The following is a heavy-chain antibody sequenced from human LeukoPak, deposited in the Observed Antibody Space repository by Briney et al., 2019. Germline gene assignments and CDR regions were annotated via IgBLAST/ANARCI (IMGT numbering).Heavy chain of an antibody. V-gene: IGHV3-21*01. CDR1: GFTFSSYS. D-gene: IGHD6-25*01. CDR3: ARDAAMTYRGYFDI. J-gene: IGHJ2*01. Sequence: GGSLRLSCAASGFTFSSYSMNWVRQAPGKGLEWVSSISSSSSYIYYADSVKGRFTISRDNAKNSLYLQMNSLRPEDTAVYYCARDAAMTYRGYFDIWGRGTLVTVSS. CDR2: ISSSSSYI.